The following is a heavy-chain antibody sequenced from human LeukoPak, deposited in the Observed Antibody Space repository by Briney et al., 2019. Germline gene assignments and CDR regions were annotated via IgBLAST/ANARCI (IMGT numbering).Heavy chain of an antibody. Sequence: ASVKVSCKASGYTFTSYYMHWVRQAPGQGLEWTGIINPSGGSTSYAQKFQGRVTMTRDTSTSTVYMELSSLRSEDTAVYYCARAAIVGATSLPYYFDYWGQGTLVTVSS. J-gene: IGHJ4*02. D-gene: IGHD1-26*01. V-gene: IGHV1-46*01. CDR2: INPSGGST. CDR3: ARAAIVGATSLPYYFDY. CDR1: GYTFTSYY.